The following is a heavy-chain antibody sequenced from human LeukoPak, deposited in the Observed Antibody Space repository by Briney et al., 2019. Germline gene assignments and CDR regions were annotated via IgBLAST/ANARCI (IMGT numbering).Heavy chain of an antibody. CDR1: GGTFSSYA. CDR3: ARIRDGYNDAYDI. J-gene: IGHJ3*02. CDR2: IIPIFGTA. V-gene: IGHV1-69*06. Sequence: SVKVSCKASGGTFSSYAISWVRQAPGQGLEWMGGIIPIFGTANYAQKFQGRVTITADKSTSTAYMELSSLRSEDTAVYYCARIRDGYNDAYDIWGQGTLVTVTS. D-gene: IGHD5-24*01.